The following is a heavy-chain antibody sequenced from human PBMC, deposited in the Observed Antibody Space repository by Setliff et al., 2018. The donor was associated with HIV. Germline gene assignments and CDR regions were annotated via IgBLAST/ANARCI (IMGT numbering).Heavy chain of an antibody. D-gene: IGHD1-7*01. CDR2: IYSTDTT. J-gene: IGHJ4*02. Sequence: KSSETLSLTCTVSAVSIGGYSWSWIRQSPGKGLEWIGSIYSTDTTNHNPSLESRVTISVDKSKNQFSLKLTSVTAADTAVYYCARHGTWNSQRFHFGYWGQGTSVTVSS. V-gene: IGHV4-4*09. CDR3: ARHGTWNSQRFHFGY. CDR1: AVSIGGYS.